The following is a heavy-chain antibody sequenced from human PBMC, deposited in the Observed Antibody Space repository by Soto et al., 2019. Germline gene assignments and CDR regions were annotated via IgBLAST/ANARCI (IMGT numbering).Heavy chain of an antibody. CDR3: AKDAPRTIFGVVWVATYLDV. J-gene: IGHJ6*02. D-gene: IGHD3-3*01. CDR2: ISGSGGST. V-gene: IGHV3-23*01. CDR1: GFTFSSYA. Sequence: PGGSLRLSCAASGFTFSSYAMSWVRQAPGKGLEWVSAISGSGGSTYYADSVKGRFTISRDNSKNTLYLQMNGLRAEDTAVYYCAKDAPRTIFGVVWVATYLDVWGQGTTVTVSS.